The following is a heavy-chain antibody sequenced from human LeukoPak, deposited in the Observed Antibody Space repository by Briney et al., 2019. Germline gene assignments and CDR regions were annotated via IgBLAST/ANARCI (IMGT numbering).Heavy chain of an antibody. J-gene: IGHJ6*03. D-gene: IGHD3-22*01. Sequence: GESLKISCKVSGYDFTTYWIGWVRQMPGKGLEWMGIVYPGDSDTRYSPSFQGQVTISADKSISTAYLQWSSLKASDTAMYYCARHSQASYYYDSSGHRPYYYYYMDVWGKGTTVTVSS. CDR3: ARHSQASYYYDSSGHRPYYYYYMDV. V-gene: IGHV5-51*01. CDR2: VYPGDSDT. CDR1: GYDFTTYW.